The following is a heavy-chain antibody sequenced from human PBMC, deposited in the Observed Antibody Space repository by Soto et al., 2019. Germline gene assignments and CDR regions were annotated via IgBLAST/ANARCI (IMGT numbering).Heavy chain of an antibody. CDR2: TYTGGST. CDR1: GFAVSSSY. Sequence: GGSRRLSCAASGFAVSSSYMMWVRQAPGKGLECVSVTYTGGSTHYADSVRGRFTISRDDSRNTLYLQMNNLRAEDTAVYYCARDPPITSDYAMDVWGQGTTVTVSS. V-gene: IGHV3-53*01. CDR3: ARDPPITSDYAMDV. J-gene: IGHJ6*02. D-gene: IGHD1-20*01.